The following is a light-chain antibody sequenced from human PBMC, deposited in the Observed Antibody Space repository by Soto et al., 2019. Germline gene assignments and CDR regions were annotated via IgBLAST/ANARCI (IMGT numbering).Light chain of an antibody. V-gene: IGLV2-8*01. CDR2: AGT. J-gene: IGLJ2*01. Sequence: QSVLTQPPSASGSPGQSVTISCTGSSSDVGAYDYVSWYQQHPGKAPKLMVYAGTRRLAGVPVRFSGSKSGNTASLTVSGRQAEDEAHYYCSSYLGNNNVVFGGGTKVTVL. CDR1: SSDVGAYDY. CDR3: SSYLGNNNVV.